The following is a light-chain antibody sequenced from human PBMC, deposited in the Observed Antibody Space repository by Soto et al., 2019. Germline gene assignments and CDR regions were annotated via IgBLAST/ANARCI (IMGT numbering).Light chain of an antibody. CDR1: QTISSW. Sequence: DIPMTQSTSTLSASVGDRVTITCRASQTISSWLAWYQQKPGKAPKLLISAASTLESGVPSRFSGSGSGTEFTLIISSLQPDDFATYYCQQFYIYPFTFGQGTQVDIK. CDR3: QQFYIYPFT. V-gene: IGKV1-5*01. CDR2: AAS. J-gene: IGKJ3*01.